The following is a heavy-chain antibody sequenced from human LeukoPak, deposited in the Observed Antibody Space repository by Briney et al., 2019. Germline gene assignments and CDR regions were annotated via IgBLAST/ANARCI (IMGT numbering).Heavy chain of an antibody. CDR2: INPNSGGT. CDR3: ARDRRGYSYEDYYYYMDV. J-gene: IGHJ6*03. Sequence: GASVKVSCKAPGYTFTGYYMHWVRQAPGQGLEWMGWINPNSGGTNYAQKFQGRVTMTRDTSISTAYMELSRLRSDDTAVYYCARDRRGYSYEDYYYYMDVWGKGTTVTVSS. CDR1: GYTFTGYY. D-gene: IGHD5-18*01. V-gene: IGHV1-2*02.